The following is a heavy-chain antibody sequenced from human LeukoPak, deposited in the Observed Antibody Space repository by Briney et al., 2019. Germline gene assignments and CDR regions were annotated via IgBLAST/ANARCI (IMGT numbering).Heavy chain of an antibody. CDR1: GFTFTSSA. V-gene: IGHV1-58*01. Sequence: SVKVSCKASGFTFTSSAVQWVRQARGQRLEWIGWIVVGGGNTNYAQKFQERVTITRDMSTSTAYMYLSSLRSEDTAIYYCATDSLYFFGYWGQGTLVTVSS. J-gene: IGHJ4*02. CDR3: ATDSLYFFGY. CDR2: IVVGGGNT.